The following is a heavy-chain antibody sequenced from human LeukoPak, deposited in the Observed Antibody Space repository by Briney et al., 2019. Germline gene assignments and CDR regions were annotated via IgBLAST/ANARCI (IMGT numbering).Heavy chain of an antibody. CDR1: GASINTYY. D-gene: IGHD3-10*01. Sequence: SETLSLTCTVSGASINTYYWSWSRQPPGKGLEWIGYFYYSGTTSYNPSLKTRVTISIDTSKNQFSLKLSSVAAADTAVYYCARVLRPMASQYYFDYWGQGTLVTVSS. J-gene: IGHJ4*02. CDR3: ARVLRPMASQYYFDY. CDR2: FYYSGTT. V-gene: IGHV4-59*01.